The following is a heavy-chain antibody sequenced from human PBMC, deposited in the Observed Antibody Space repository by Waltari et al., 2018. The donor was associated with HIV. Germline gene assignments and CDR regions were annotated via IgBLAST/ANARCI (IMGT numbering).Heavy chain of an antibody. V-gene: IGHV3-21*01. Sequence: AASGFTFSSYSMNWVRQAPGKGLEWVSSIRSSSSYIYYADSVKGRFTISRDNAKNSLYLQMNSLRAEDTAVYYCARASIYSNYVTCDYWGQGTLVTVSS. CDR3: ARASIYSNYVTCDY. J-gene: IGHJ4*02. CDR2: IRSSSSYI. D-gene: IGHD4-4*01. CDR1: GFTFSSYS.